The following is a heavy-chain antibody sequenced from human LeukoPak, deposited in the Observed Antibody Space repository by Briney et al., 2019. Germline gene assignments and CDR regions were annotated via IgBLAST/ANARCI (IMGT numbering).Heavy chain of an antibody. D-gene: IGHD2-15*01. J-gene: IGHJ4*02. Sequence: QPGGSLRLSCAASGFTFSSYGMHWVRQAPGKGPEWVAAISYDGSKEYYADSVKGRFSISRDNSKNTLYLQMNSLRAEDTAVFYCAKGKALLEYYFDYWGQGTLVTVSS. CDR1: GFTFSSYG. V-gene: IGHV3-30*18. CDR3: AKGKALLEYYFDY. CDR2: ISYDGSKE.